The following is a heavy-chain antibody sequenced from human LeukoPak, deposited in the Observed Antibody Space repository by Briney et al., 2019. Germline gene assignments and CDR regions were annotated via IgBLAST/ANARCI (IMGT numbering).Heavy chain of an antibody. CDR3: ARVRGGCFDP. V-gene: IGHV4-59*01. CDR1: GGFISRYY. D-gene: IGHD3-3*01. J-gene: IGHJ5*02. Sequence: SETLSLTCTVSGGFISRYYLSWIRQPPGKGLEWIGYIYYSGSTNYNPSLKSRVNISVDTSKNKFSLKLSSVTAADPAVYYCARVRGGCFDPWGQGTLVTVSS. CDR2: IYYSGST.